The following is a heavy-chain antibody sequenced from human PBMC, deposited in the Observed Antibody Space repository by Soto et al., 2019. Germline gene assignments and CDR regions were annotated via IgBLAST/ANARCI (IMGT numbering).Heavy chain of an antibody. Sequence: GGSLRLSCAASGFTFSSYEMNWVRQAPGKGLEWVSYISSSGSTIYYADSVKGRFTISRDNAKNSLYLQMNSLGAEDTAVYYCARWSRAAATLYYYYGMDVGGQGTTVTVSS. CDR1: GFTFSSYE. D-gene: IGHD6-13*01. CDR3: ARWSRAAATLYYYYGMDV. CDR2: ISSSGSTI. V-gene: IGHV3-48*03. J-gene: IGHJ6*02.